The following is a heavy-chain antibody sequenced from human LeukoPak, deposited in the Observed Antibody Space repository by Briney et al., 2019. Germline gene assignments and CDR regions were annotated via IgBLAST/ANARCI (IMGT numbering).Heavy chain of an antibody. CDR2: ITWNSGSK. V-gene: IGHV3-9*01. D-gene: IGHD3-9*01. CDR3: AKGPDYDILTGYFES. CDR1: GFTVVDYA. Sequence: SLRLSCSPSGFTVVDYAMDWVRQAPGKGLEWVSRITWNSGSKGYADSVKGRFTISRDNAKNSLYLQMNSLRAEDTALYYCAKGPDYDILTGYFESWGQGTLVTVSS. J-gene: IGHJ4*02.